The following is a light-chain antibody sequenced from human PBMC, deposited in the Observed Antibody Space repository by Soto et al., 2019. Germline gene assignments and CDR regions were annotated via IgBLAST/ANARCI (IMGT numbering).Light chain of an antibody. V-gene: IGKV3-15*01. CDR3: QQHKTGPWT. J-gene: IGKJ1*01. CDR2: HNS. CDR1: QTIYDT. Sequence: IMQTQAPDALSVSNRERATLSCRPSQTIYDTVAWSQKSPGQAPSLLIFHNSSGATGIPARLSGIGSGTEFTLTISSLQSEDFAFYYCQQHKTGPWTCGQGTKG.